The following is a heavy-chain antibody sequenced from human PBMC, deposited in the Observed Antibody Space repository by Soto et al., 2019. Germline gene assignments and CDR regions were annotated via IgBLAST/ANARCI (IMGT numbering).Heavy chain of an antibody. CDR1: GGSISSYY. CDR2: IYYSGST. CDR3: ARGDDSSGYYFDY. J-gene: IGHJ4*02. D-gene: IGHD3-22*01. Sequence: PSETLSLTCTVSGGSISSYYWSWIRQLPGKGLEWIGYIYYSGSTNYNPSLKSRVTISVDTSKNQFSLKLSSVTAADTAVYYCARGDDSSGYYFDYWGQGTLVTVSS. V-gene: IGHV4-59*01.